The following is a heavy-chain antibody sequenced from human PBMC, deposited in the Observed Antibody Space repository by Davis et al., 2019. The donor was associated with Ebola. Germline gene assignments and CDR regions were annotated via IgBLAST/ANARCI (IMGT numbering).Heavy chain of an antibody. Sequence: SGPTLVKPTQTLTLTCTFSGFSLSSAGLGVGWIRQPPGKALEWLAIIYWDNDKRYSPSLKNRPTITKDTSKNQVVLTMTNMSPVDTATYFCAHRPYSVYNYVPWFDSWGQGTLVTVSS. CDR1: GFSLSSAGLG. CDR3: AHRPYSVYNYVPWFDS. CDR2: IYWDNDK. D-gene: IGHD5/OR15-5a*01. V-gene: IGHV2-5*02. J-gene: IGHJ5*01.